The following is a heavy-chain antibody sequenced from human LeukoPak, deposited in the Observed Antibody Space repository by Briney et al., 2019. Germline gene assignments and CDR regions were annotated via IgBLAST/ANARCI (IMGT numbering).Heavy chain of an antibody. CDR2: ISWNSGSI. Sequence: PGRSLRLSCAASGFTFDDYAMHWVRQAPGKGLEWVSGISWNSGSIGYADSVKGRFTISRDNAKNSLYLQMNSLRAEDTALYYCAKDRYYGMDVWGQGTTVTVSS. V-gene: IGHV3-9*01. CDR3: AKDRYYGMDV. CDR1: GFTFDDYA. J-gene: IGHJ6*02.